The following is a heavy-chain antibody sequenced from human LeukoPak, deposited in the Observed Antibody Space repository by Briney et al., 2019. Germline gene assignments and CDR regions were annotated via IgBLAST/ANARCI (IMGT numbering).Heavy chain of an antibody. CDR3: ATDCNDGAFDI. CDR1: GFPFCDYA. Sequence: GRSLRLSCTASGFPFCDYAMTWISQAPAKGLEWVGFIRSKAYGGTREYAASVKGRFIISRDDSKSIAYLQMNSLKTEDTAVYYCATDCNDGAFDIWGQGTMVTVSS. CDR2: IRSKAYGGTR. J-gene: IGHJ3*02. V-gene: IGHV3-49*03. D-gene: IGHD1-1*01.